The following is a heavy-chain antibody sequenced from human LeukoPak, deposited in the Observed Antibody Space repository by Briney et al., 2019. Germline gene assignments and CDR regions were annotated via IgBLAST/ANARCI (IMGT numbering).Heavy chain of an antibody. D-gene: IGHD5-12*01. J-gene: IGHJ4*02. CDR2: IYYSGST. Sequence: PSETLSLTCSVSGGPISSYYWSWIRQPPGKGLEWIGYIYYSGSTNYNPSLKSRVTISVDTSKNQFSLKLSSVTAADTAVYYCARSGYSGYEYYFDYWGQGTLVTVSS. V-gene: IGHV4-59*01. CDR1: GGPISSYY. CDR3: ARSGYSGYEYYFDY.